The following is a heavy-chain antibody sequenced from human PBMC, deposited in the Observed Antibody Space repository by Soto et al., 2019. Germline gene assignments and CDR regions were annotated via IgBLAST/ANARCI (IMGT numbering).Heavy chain of an antibody. CDR2: IWYDGSNK. CDR3: ARLVMSGYDLDY. V-gene: IGHV3-33*01. CDR1: GFTFSSYG. D-gene: IGHD5-12*01. Sequence: QVQLVESGGGVVQPGRSLRLSCAASGFTFSSYGMHWVRQAPGKGLEWVAVIWYDGSNKYYADSVKGRFTISRDNSTNELYLQMNSLRAEDTAVYYCARLVMSGYDLDYWGQGTLVTVSS. J-gene: IGHJ4*02.